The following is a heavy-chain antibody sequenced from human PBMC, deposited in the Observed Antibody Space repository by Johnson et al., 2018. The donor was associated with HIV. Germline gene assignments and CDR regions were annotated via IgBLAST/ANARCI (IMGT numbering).Heavy chain of an antibody. Sequence: VQLVESGGGLVQPGGSQRLSCAVSGFTFNTYWMHWVRQAPGKGLVWVARINSDGGSPSYVDSVKVRFTISRDNARNTLYRQMNSLRAEDTAVYYCARVGQKLVPVPRGAFDIWGQGTMVTVSS. CDR1: GFTFNTYW. CDR3: ARVGQKLVPVPRGAFDI. CDR2: INSDGGSP. D-gene: IGHD1-26*01. J-gene: IGHJ3*02. V-gene: IGHV3-74*02.